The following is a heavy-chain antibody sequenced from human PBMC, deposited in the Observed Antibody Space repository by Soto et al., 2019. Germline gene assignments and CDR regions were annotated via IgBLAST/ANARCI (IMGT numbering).Heavy chain of an antibody. V-gene: IGHV4-59*08. CDR3: AGGRDDYNGWYLYL. CDR1: GGSISSHY. CDR2: IYYSGSP. J-gene: IGHJ2*01. D-gene: IGHD4-4*01. Sequence: QVQLQESGPGLVKPSETLSLTCTVSGGSISSHYRTWIRQSPGKGLEWLGYIYYSGSPNYNPSLESRVTISEDTSKNQFSLQLASVTAADTAVYYCAGGRDDYNGWYLYLWGRGTLVTVSS.